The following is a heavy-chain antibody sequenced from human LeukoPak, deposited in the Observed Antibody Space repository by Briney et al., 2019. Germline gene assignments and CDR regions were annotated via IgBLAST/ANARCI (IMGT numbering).Heavy chain of an antibody. CDR3: ATERPPHGYSYGLGGFVDY. CDR2: FDPEDGET. D-gene: IGHD5-18*01. Sequence: ASVKVSCKVSGYTLNELSMHWVRQAPGKGLEWRGGFDPEDGETIYAQKFQGRVTMTEDTSTDTAYMELSGLRSEDTAVYYCATERPPHGYSYGLGGFVDYWGQGTLVTVSS. J-gene: IGHJ4*02. CDR1: GYTLNELS. V-gene: IGHV1-24*01.